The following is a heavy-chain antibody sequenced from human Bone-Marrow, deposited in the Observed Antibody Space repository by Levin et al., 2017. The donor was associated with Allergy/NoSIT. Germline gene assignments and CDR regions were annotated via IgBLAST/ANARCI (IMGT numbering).Heavy chain of an antibody. CDR1: GFTFSSYT. CDR2: ISGSSSYI. Sequence: GESLKISCAASGFTFSSYTMNWVRQAPGKGLEWVSSISGSSSYITFSDSVKGRLTISRDNAKNSLYLQMNNLRAEDTAVYYCARRTDFWSRTHGGYYFFMDVWGKGTTVTVSS. J-gene: IGHJ6*03. D-gene: IGHD3-3*01. V-gene: IGHV3-21*01. CDR3: ARRTDFWSRTHGGYYFFMDV.